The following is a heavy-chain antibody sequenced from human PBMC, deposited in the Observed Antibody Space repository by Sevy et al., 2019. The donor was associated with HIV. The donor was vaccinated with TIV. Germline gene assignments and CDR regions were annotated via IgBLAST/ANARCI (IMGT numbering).Heavy chain of an antibody. CDR1: GFTFSSYG. CDR2: IWYDGSNK. V-gene: IGHV3-33*01. Sequence: GGSLRLSCAASGFTFSSYGMHWVRQAPGKGLEWVAVIWYDGSNKYYADSVKGRFTISRDNSKNTLYLQMNSLRAEDKAVYYCARDRVDIVVVPSEFDPWGQGTLVTVSS. D-gene: IGHD2-2*03. J-gene: IGHJ5*02. CDR3: ARDRVDIVVVPSEFDP.